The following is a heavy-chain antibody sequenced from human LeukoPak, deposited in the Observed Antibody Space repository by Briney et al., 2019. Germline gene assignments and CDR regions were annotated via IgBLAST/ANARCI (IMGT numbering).Heavy chain of an antibody. D-gene: IGHD3-10*01. J-gene: IGHJ6*03. CDR1: GFTFSSYG. CDR2: IRYDGSNK. V-gene: IGHV3-30*02. Sequence: AGGSLRLSCAASGFTFSSYGMHWVRQAPGKGLEWVAFIRYDGSNKYYADSVKGRFTISRDNSKNTLYLQMNSLRAEDTAVYYCAKSESGLLWFGELFEYYYMDVWGKGTTVTVSS. CDR3: AKSESGLLWFGELFEYYYMDV.